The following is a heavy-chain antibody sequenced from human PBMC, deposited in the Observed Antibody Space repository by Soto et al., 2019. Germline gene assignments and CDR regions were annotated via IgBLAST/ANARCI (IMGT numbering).Heavy chain of an antibody. Sequence: QVQLQESGPGLVKPSETLSLTCTVSGGSISSYYWSWIRQPPGKGLEWIGYIYYSGSTNYNPSLKSRVTISVDTSKNQFSLKLSSVTAADPAVYYCARHGRWHDLDIWGQGTMVTVSS. J-gene: IGHJ3*02. V-gene: IGHV4-59*08. D-gene: IGHD1-1*01. CDR1: GGSISSYY. CDR3: ARHGRWHDLDI. CDR2: IYYSGST.